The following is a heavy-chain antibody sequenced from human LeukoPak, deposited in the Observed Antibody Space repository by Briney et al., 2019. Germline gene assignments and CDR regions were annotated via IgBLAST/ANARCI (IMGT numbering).Heavy chain of an antibody. CDR1: GFTFSSYG. J-gene: IGHJ4*02. Sequence: GGSLRLSCAASGFTFSSYGMHWVRQAPGKGLEWVAFIRYDGSNKYYADSVKGRFTISRDNSKNTLYLPINSLRPEETALYYCAKDVGGRWRLYYFYYWGEGNLFTVSS. CDR2: IRYDGSNK. D-gene: IGHD6-25*01. V-gene: IGHV3-30*02. CDR3: AKDVGGRWRLYYFYY.